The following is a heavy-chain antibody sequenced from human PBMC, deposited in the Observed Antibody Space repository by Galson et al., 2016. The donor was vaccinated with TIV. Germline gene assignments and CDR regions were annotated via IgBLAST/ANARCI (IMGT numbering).Heavy chain of an antibody. V-gene: IGHV1-18*04. CDR2: ISGHSGNT. J-gene: IGHJ6*02. D-gene: IGHD3-22*01. Sequence: SVKVSCKASGYAFSYYGISWVRRAPGQGLEWMGWISGHSGNTDYARKFQGRLVMTTDTSTGTAFMEVRSLTSDDTAVYYCARDRGSMTMILVVDYYYGMDVWGRGTTVTVSS. CDR1: GYAFSYYG. CDR3: ARDRGSMTMILVVDYYYGMDV.